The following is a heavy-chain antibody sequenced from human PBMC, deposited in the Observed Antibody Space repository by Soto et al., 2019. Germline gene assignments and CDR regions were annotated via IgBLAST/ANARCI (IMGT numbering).Heavy chain of an antibody. CDR3: ARDRNDAFDN. Sequence: QVQLVESGGGVVQPGRSLRLSCAASGFTFSRYGMHWVLQAPGKGLEWVAVISYDGSNKYYADSVKGRFTISRDNSKNTLYLQMNSLRAEDTAVYYCARDRNDAFDNWGQGTMVTVSS. CDR2: ISYDGSNK. J-gene: IGHJ3*02. CDR1: GFTFSRYG. V-gene: IGHV3-30*03.